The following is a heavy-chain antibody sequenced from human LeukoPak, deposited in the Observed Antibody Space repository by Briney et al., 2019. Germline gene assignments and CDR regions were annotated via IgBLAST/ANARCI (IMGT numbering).Heavy chain of an antibody. CDR1: GFTFSSYA. CDR2: IRGSGSGT. J-gene: IGHJ6*02. D-gene: IGHD3-10*01. CDR3: ARDSYYNGSGSYPQTYYYYGMDV. V-gene: IGHV3-23*01. Sequence: GGSLRLSCAASGFTFSSYAMTWVRQAPGKGLEWVSSIRGSGSGTDYADSVEGRFTISRDNSKNTLYLQMNSLRAEDTAVYYCARDSYYNGSGSYPQTYYYYGMDVWGQGTTVTVSS.